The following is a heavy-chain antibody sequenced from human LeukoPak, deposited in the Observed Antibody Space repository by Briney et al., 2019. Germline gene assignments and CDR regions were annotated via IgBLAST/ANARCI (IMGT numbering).Heavy chain of an antibody. J-gene: IGHJ4*02. Sequence: GGSLRLSCAASGFIVSRNSMSWVRQAPGKGLEWVAVISYDGSNKYYADSVKGRFTISRDNSKNTLYLQMNSLRAEDTAVYYCAKEGNIWGQGTLVTVSS. D-gene: IGHD1/OR15-1a*01. CDR1: GFIVSRNS. CDR2: ISYDGSNK. CDR3: AKEGNI. V-gene: IGHV3-30*18.